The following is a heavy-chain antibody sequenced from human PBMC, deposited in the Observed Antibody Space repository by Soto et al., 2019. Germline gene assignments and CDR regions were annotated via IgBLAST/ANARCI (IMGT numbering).Heavy chain of an antibody. V-gene: IGHV3-30-3*01. CDR3: ARPIVPAIQNHPYYYYGLDV. J-gene: IGHJ6*02. D-gene: IGHD2-2*01. Sequence: QVQLVESGGGVVQPGRSLRLSCAASGFTFSNYAMHWVRQAPGKGLDWVAVVSFDGSNSYYADSVKGRLTISRDNSKNTLFLQMNSLRPEDTAVYFCARPIVPAIQNHPYYYYGLDVWGQGTTVTVSS. CDR1: GFTFSNYA. CDR2: VSFDGSNS.